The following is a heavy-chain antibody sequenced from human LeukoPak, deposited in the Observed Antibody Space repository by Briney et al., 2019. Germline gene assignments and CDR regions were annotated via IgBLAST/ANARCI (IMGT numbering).Heavy chain of an antibody. Sequence: GGSLRLSCAASGFTFSSYAMHWVRQAPGRGLEWVAVISYDGSNKYYADSVKGRFTISRDNSKNTLYLQMTSMRAEDTAVYYCARGCYDSSGYYYYYYYYYMDFWGKGTAVTVSS. J-gene: IGHJ6*03. CDR2: ISYDGSNK. CDR3: ARGCYDSSGYYYYYYYYYMDF. V-gene: IGHV3-30*04. CDR1: GFTFSSYA. D-gene: IGHD3-22*01.